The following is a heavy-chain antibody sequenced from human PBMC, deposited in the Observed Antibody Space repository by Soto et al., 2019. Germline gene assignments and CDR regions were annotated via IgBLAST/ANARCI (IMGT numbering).Heavy chain of an antibody. V-gene: IGHV4-4*02. Sequence: QVLLQESGPGLVQPSGTLSLSCAVSGGSISSNYFWGWVRQPPGKGLEWVGDISHSGSVNYNPSLKSRVTISIDKSKNQSSLKLNSVPAADTAVYYCARSFGWYAIDYWGQGTLVIVSS. D-gene: IGHD6-19*01. J-gene: IGHJ4*02. CDR1: GGSISSNYF. CDR2: ISHSGSV. CDR3: ARSFGWYAIDY.